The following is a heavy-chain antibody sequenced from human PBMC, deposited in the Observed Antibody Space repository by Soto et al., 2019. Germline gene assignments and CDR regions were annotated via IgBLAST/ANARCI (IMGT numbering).Heavy chain of an antibody. CDR3: ARDRGVDTVTTNHALGI. CDR1: GVTFKSSV. V-gene: IGHV3-30-3*01. J-gene: IGHJ3*02. D-gene: IGHD4-4*01. Sequence: SLELACAASGVTFKSSVVAWFLKTQGKGLEWEAVISYDGSNKYYADSVKGRFTISRDNSKNTLYLQMNSLRAEDTAVYYCARDRGVDTVTTNHALGIWGQGTIGT. CDR2: ISYDGSNK.